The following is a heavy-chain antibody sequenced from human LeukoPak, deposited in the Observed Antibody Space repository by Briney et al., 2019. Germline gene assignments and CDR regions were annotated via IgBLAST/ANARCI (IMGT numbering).Heavy chain of an antibody. V-gene: IGHV1-18*01. D-gene: IGHD3-10*01. CDR2: ISIYNGQT. CDR1: GYTFSNHG. CDR3: AREIGVSQFDY. J-gene: IGHJ4*02. Sequence: ASVKLSSTASGYTFSNHGISWVRQAPGQGLEWMGWISIYNGQTEYAQTFQGRVTLTTDTSTSTAYTEVRRLTTDDTEVYYCAREIGVSQFDYWGQGTLVTVSS.